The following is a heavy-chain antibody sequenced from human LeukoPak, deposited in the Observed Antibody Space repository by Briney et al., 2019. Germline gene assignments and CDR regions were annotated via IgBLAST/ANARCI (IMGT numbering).Heavy chain of an antibody. J-gene: IGHJ4*02. CDR1: GFTFDDYG. CDR2: INWNGGST. CDR3: AREHIVVVTATRGYYFDY. Sequence: RTGGSLRLSCAASGFTFDDYGMSWVRQAPGKGLEWVSGINWNGGSTGYADSVKGRFTISRDNSKNTLYLQMNSLRAEDTAVYYCAREHIVVVTATRGYYFDYWGQGTLVTVSS. V-gene: IGHV3-20*04. D-gene: IGHD2-21*02.